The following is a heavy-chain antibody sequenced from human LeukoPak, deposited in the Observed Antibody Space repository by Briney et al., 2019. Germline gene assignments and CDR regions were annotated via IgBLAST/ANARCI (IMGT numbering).Heavy chain of an antibody. V-gene: IGHV4-34*01. J-gene: IGHJ4*02. CDR2: INHSGST. CDR3: AREGYCSSTCCYNLHSPYYFDY. D-gene: IGHD2-2*02. Sequence: PSETLSLTCAVYGGFFSGYYWSWIRQPPGKGLEWIGEINHSGSTNYNPSLKSRVTISVDTSKNQFSLKLSSVTAADTAVYYCAREGYCSSTCCYNLHSPYYFDYWGQGTLVTVSS. CDR1: GGFFSGYY.